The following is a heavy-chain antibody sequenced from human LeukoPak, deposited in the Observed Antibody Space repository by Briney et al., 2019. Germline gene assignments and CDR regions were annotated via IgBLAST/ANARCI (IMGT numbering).Heavy chain of an antibody. D-gene: IGHD6-13*01. J-gene: IGHJ5*02. CDR2: INPSGGST. CDR3: ARASTGTIAAADLNWFDP. Sequence: ASVKVSCKASGYTFTGYYMHWVRQAPGQGLEWMGIINPSGGSTSYAQKFQGRVTMTRDMSTSTVYMELSSLRSEDTAVYYCARASTGTIAAADLNWFDPWGQGTLVTVSS. CDR1: GYTFTGYY. V-gene: IGHV1-46*01.